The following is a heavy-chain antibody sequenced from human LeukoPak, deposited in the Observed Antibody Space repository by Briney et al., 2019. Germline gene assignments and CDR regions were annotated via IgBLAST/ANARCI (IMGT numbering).Heavy chain of an antibody. CDR1: GFTVTDNY. J-gene: IGHJ6*02. CDR2: IYSDGTT. V-gene: IGHV3-66*01. D-gene: IGHD3-10*01. CDR3: ARDGLYHYGTVGYYSRYYYGLDV. Sequence: PGGSLRLSCAASGFTVTDNYMSWVRQAPGKGLQWVSVIYSDGTTYYTDSVKGRFTVSRDDSKNTVYLQMNSLRAEDTAVYYCARDGLYHYGTVGYYSRYYYGLDVWGQGTTVTVSS.